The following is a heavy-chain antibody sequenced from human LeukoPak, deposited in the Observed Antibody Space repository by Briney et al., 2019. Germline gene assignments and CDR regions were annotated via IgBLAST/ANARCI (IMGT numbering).Heavy chain of an antibody. J-gene: IGHJ6*03. CDR2: ISAGGGST. CDR3: AKDRGHCVNGVCHNYYYMDV. D-gene: IGHD2-8*01. CDR1: GFTFSSYA. Sequence: PGGSLRLSCAASGFTFSSYAMSWVRQAPGKGLEWVSTISAGGGSTDYADSVKGRFTISRDNSKNTLYLQMNSLRAEDTAVYYCAKDRGHCVNGVCHNYYYMDVWGKGTTVTVSS. V-gene: IGHV3-23*01.